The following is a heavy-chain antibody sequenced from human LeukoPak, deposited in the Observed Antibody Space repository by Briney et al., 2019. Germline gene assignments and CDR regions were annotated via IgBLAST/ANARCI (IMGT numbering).Heavy chain of an antibody. CDR3: ARGRLRLEMDV. CDR2: INHTGST. D-gene: IGHD3-16*01. J-gene: IGHJ6*04. CDR1: GASFSGYY. V-gene: IGHV4-34*01. Sequence: SETLSLTCAVYGASFSGYYWAWIRQPPGKGLEWIGEINHTGSTTYNPSLKSRVTVSVDTSKNRFSLKLNSVTAADTAVYYCARGRLRLEMDVWGKGTMVTVSS.